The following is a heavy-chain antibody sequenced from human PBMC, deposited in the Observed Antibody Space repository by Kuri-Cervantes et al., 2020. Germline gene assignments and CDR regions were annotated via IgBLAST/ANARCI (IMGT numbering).Heavy chain of an antibody. V-gene: IGHV3-21*01. J-gene: IGHJ4*02. D-gene: IGHD2-15*01. Sequence: ETLSLTCAASGFTFSSYAMHWIRQAPGKGLEWVSSISSSSSYIYYADSVKGRFTISRDNAKNSLYLQMNSLRAEDTAVYYCARDDCSGGSCYSNYWGQGTLVTVSS. CDR1: GFTFSSYA. CDR3: ARDDCSGGSCYSNY. CDR2: ISSSSSYI.